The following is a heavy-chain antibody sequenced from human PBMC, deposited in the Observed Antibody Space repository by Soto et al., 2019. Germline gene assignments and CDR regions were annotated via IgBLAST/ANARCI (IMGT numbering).Heavy chain of an antibody. V-gene: IGHV3-11*01. D-gene: IGHD3-3*01. Sequence: QVQLVESGGGLVKPGGSLRLSCAASGFTFSDHYMTWIRQAPGKGLEWLSYISSSGTTIYYAESVRGRFTISRDNAKNSLYLKLNSLRVEDSAVYYCARVGDMAYKDWGQGTLVTVSP. CDR2: ISSSGTTI. CDR3: ARVGDMAYKD. CDR1: GFTFSDHY. J-gene: IGHJ4*02.